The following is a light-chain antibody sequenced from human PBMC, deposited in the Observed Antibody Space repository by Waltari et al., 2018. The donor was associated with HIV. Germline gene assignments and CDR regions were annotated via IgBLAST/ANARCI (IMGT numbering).Light chain of an antibody. V-gene: IGKV4-1*01. Sequence: DIVMTQSPDSLAVSLGGRTTINCKSSQNLFYSSTNKNYLAWYQHKPGQPPKLLFYWASTRESGVPDRFSGSGSGTNFTLTISSLQADDVAVYFCQQYYSTPPTFGQGTKLEI. CDR2: WAS. J-gene: IGKJ2*01. CDR1: QNLFYSSTNKNY. CDR3: QQYYSTPPT.